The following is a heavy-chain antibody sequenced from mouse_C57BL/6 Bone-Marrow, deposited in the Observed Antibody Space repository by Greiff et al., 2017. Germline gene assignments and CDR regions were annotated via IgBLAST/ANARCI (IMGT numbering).Heavy chain of an antibody. CDR1: GYAFSSSW. J-gene: IGHJ2*01. D-gene: IGHD1-1*01. Sequence: QVQLKESGPELVKPGASVKISCTASGYAFSSSWMNWVKQRPGKGLEWIGRIYPGDGDTKYNGKFKGKATLTADKSSSTAYMQLSSLTSEDSAVYFCAKVGYYGSNPWFGYWGQGTTLTVSS. V-gene: IGHV1-82*01. CDR3: AKVGYYGSNPWFGY. CDR2: IYPGDGDT.